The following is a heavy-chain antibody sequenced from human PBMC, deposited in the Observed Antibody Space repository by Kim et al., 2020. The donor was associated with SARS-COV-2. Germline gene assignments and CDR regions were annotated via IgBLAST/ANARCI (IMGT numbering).Heavy chain of an antibody. CDR2: IYYSGST. CDR3: ARALELRYFDWPDAFDI. J-gene: IGHJ3*02. Sequence: SETLSLTCTVSGGSISSYYWSWIRQPPGKGLEWIGYIYYSGSTKYNPSRKSRVTISVRTSKNQFALKLSSVTAADTAVYYCARALELRYFDWPDAFDIWGQGTMVTVSS. D-gene: IGHD3-9*01. CDR1: GGSISSYY. V-gene: IGHV4-59*01.